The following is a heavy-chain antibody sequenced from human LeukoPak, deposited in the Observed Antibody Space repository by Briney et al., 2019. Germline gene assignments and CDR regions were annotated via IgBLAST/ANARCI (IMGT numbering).Heavy chain of an antibody. V-gene: IGHV3-21*01. Sequence: GGSLRLSCAASGFTFSSHNMNWVRQAPGKGLEWVSSISSSSSYIYYADSVKGRFTISRDDSKNTLYLQMTGLRVDDTAIYYCVRGNGNVGGRLDPWGQGAWVIVSS. D-gene: IGHD1-1*01. J-gene: IGHJ5*02. CDR3: VRGNGNVGGRLDP. CDR2: ISSSSSYI. CDR1: GFTFSSHN.